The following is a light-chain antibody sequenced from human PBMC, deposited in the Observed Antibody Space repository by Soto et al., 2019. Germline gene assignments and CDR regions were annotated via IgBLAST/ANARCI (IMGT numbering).Light chain of an antibody. CDR3: LQDYTYPIT. CDR2: AAS. Sequence: AIQMTQSPSSLSASVGDRVTITCRASQGVRNDLGWYQQKPGKAPKLLIYAASSLHSGVPSRFSGRGSGTDFTLTISSLQPEDFATYYCLQDYTYPITFGQGTRLEIK. J-gene: IGKJ5*01. CDR1: QGVRND. V-gene: IGKV1-6*01.